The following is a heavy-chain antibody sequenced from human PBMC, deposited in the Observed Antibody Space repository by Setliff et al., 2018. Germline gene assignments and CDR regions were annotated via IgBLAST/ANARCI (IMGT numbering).Heavy chain of an antibody. CDR3: ARWGTAMVSFSDY. CDR1: GYTFSAFY. V-gene: IGHV1-2*06. Sequence: ASVKVSCKASGYTFSAFYIYWVRQAPGQGLEWVGRINTNNGGTNYAQKFQGRVTLSRDTSTSTVYMELSSLRSEDTAVYYCARWGTAMVSFSDYWGQGTLVTVSS. J-gene: IGHJ4*02. CDR2: INTNNGGT. D-gene: IGHD5-18*01.